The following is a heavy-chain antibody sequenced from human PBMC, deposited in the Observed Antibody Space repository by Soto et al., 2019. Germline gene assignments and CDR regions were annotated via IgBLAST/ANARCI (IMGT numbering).Heavy chain of an antibody. Sequence: PGGSLRLSCEASGFTFRSFAMSWVRQAPGKGLEWVSGVSGSGGTTHYADSVKGRFIISRDNSKDTLYLQMNSLRAEDTAVYQCVRDYYHISGSHYDIPLDSWGQGTLVTVSS. CDR3: VRDYYHISGSHYDIPLDS. D-gene: IGHD3-10*01. J-gene: IGHJ4*02. CDR1: GFTFRSFA. CDR2: VSGSGGTT. V-gene: IGHV3-23*01.